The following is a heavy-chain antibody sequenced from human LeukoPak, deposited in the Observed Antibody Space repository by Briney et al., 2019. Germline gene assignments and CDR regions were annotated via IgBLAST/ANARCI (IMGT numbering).Heavy chain of an antibody. Sequence: GGSLRLSCAASGFTFSSHWMSWVRQAPGKGLEWVANIKQDGSEKYYVDSVKGRFTISRDNAKSSLFLQMNSLRAEDTAVYYCARSQFGAFDYWGQGTLVTVSS. CDR1: GFTFSSHW. D-gene: IGHD3-10*01. CDR3: ARSQFGAFDY. J-gene: IGHJ4*02. CDR2: IKQDGSEK. V-gene: IGHV3-7*01.